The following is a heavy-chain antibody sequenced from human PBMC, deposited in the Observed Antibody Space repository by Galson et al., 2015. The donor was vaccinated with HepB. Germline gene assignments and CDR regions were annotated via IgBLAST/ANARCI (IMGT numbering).Heavy chain of an antibody. CDR3: ARDIQFLEWLFPYYYYGMDV. CDR1: GFTFSSYS. D-gene: IGHD3-3*01. Sequence: SLRLSCAASGFTFSSYSMNWVRQAPGKGLEWVSYISSSSSTIYYADSVKGRFTISRDNAKNSLYLQMNSLRDEDTAVYYCARDIQFLEWLFPYYYYGMDVWGQGTTVTVSS. J-gene: IGHJ6*02. CDR2: ISSSSSTI. V-gene: IGHV3-48*02.